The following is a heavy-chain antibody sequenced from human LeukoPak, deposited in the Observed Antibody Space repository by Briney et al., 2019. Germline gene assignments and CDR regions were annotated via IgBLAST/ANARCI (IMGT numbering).Heavy chain of an antibody. Sequence: SETLSLTCTVSGGSISSSSYYWGWIRQPPGKGLEWIGSIYYSGSTYYNPSLKSRVTISVDTSENQFSLKLSSVTAADTAVYYCAREGLLTFDYWGQGTLVTVSS. CDR2: IYYSGST. J-gene: IGHJ4*02. V-gene: IGHV4-39*07. D-gene: IGHD3-22*01. CDR3: AREGLLTFDY. CDR1: GGSISSSSYY.